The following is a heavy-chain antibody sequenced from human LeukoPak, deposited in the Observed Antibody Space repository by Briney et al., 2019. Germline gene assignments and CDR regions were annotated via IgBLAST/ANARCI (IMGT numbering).Heavy chain of an antibody. V-gene: IGHV4-34*01. CDR2: IIEKGNA. D-gene: IGHD3-10*01. CDR3: ARGYYPPRWYFDL. Sequence: SETLSLTCALYGGSFSSYSWSWTWIRQTPEKGLEWIGEIIEKGNANYNPSLKSRVTIDLDTSKNQFSLKLTSMTAADKAMYYCARGYYPPRWYFDLWGRGTLVTVSS. CDR1: GGSFSSYS. J-gene: IGHJ2*01.